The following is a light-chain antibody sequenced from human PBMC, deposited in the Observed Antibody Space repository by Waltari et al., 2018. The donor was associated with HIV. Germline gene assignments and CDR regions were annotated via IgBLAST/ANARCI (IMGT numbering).Light chain of an antibody. Sequence: QSVLTQPPSASGTPGQRVTISCSGSSSNIGSNYVYWYQQLPGTAPKLLIYRNNQRPSGVPDRLSGSKAGTSASLAFSGLRSEDEADYYCAAWDDSLSGLVFGGGTKLTVL. CDR2: RNN. CDR1: SSNIGSNY. V-gene: IGLV1-47*01. CDR3: AAWDDSLSGLV. J-gene: IGLJ3*02.